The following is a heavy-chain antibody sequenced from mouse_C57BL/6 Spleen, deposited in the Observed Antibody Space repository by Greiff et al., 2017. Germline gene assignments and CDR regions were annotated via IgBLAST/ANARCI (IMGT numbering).Heavy chain of an antibody. CDR1: GYAFSSYW. J-gene: IGHJ1*03. Sequence: QVQLQQSGAELVKPGASVKISCKASGYAFSSYWMNWVKQRPGKGLEWIGQIYPGDGDTNYNGKFKGKATLTADKSSSTAYMQLSSLTSEDSAVYFGARSDGSSDVYWYFDVWGTGTTVTVSS. V-gene: IGHV1-80*01. CDR3: ARSDGSSDVYWYFDV. CDR2: IYPGDGDT. D-gene: IGHD1-1*01.